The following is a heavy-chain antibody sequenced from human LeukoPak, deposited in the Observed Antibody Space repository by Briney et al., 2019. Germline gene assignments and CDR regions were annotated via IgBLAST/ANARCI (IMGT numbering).Heavy chain of an antibody. CDR1: GFTFSDYY. CDR2: ISSSGSTI. D-gene: IGHD6-13*01. CDR3: ARVYSSSLPSFYFDY. J-gene: IGHJ4*02. V-gene: IGHV3-11*01. Sequence: GSLRLSCAASGFTFSDYYMSWIRQAPGEGLGWVSYISSSGSTIYYADSVKGRFTISRDNAKNSLYLQMNSLRAEDTAVYYCARVYSSSLPSFYFDYWGQGTLVTVSS.